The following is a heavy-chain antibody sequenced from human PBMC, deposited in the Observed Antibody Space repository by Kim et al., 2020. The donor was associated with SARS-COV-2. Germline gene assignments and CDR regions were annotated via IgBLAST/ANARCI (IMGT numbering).Heavy chain of an antibody. V-gene: IGHV1-46*01. J-gene: IGHJ5*02. CDR3: ARGIAVAGTRRFDP. Sequence: AQKFQGRVTMPRETSTSTVYMELSSLGSEDTAVYYCARGIAVAGTRRFDPWGQGTLVTVSS. D-gene: IGHD6-19*01.